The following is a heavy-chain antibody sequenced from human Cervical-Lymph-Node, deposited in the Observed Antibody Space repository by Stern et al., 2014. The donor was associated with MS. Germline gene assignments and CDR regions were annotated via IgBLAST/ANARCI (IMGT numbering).Heavy chain of an antibody. CDR3: ARSLLGSKNAFDI. Sequence: VQVVESGVEVKKPGASVKVSCKASGYTFTSYGISWVRQVPGQGIEWMGWISAYNGNTNYAQKLQSRFTMTTDTSTSTAYMELRSLRSDDTAVYYCARSLLGSKNAFDIWGQGTMVTVSS. CDR1: GYTFTSYG. D-gene: IGHD2-2*01. J-gene: IGHJ3*02. CDR2: ISAYNGNT. V-gene: IGHV1-18*01.